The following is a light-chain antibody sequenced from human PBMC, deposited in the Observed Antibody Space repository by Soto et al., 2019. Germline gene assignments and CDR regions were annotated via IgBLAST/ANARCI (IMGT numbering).Light chain of an antibody. CDR3: QSYDSTLSARYV. CDR2: ANN. V-gene: IGLV1-40*01. J-gene: IGLJ1*01. CDR1: TSNIGAGYD. Sequence: QSALTQPPSVSGAPGQRVTISCTGSTSNIGAGYDVHWYQQVPGTTPKLLIYANNNRPSGVPDRFSGSKSGTSASLAITGLQAEDEGDYYCQSYDSTLSARYVFGTGTKLTVL.